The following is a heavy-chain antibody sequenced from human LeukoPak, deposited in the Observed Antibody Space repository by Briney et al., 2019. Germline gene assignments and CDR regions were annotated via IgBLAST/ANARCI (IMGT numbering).Heavy chain of an antibody. J-gene: IGHJ4*02. Sequence: ASVKVSCKASGYTFTSYYMHWVRQAPGQGLEWMGIINPSGGSTSYAQKFQGRVTMTRDMSTSTVYMELSSLRSDDTAVYYCARASMVRGELPTFDYWGQGTLVTVSS. V-gene: IGHV1-46*01. D-gene: IGHD3-10*01. CDR1: GYTFTSYY. CDR2: INPSGGST. CDR3: ARASMVRGELPTFDY.